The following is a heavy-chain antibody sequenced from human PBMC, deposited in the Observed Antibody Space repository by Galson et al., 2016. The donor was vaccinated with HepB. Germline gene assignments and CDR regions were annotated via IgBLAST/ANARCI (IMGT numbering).Heavy chain of an antibody. CDR2: INPSGGST. J-gene: IGHJ4*02. V-gene: IGHV1-46*01. CDR3: ARYRAATAYSDF. CDR1: GYTFTSYY. Sequence: SVKVSCKASGYTFTSYYMHWVRQAPGQGLEWMGIINPSGGSTSYAQKFQGRVTMTTDTSTSTAYMELRSLRSDDAAVYYCARYRAATAYSDFWGQGTLVTVSS. D-gene: IGHD6-25*01.